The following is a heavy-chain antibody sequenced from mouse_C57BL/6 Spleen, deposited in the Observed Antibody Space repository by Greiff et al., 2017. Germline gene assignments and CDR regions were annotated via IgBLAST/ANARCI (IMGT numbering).Heavy chain of an antibody. J-gene: IGHJ4*01. V-gene: IGHV14-2*01. CDR2: IDPEDGET. Sequence: EVKLQESGAELVKPGASVKLSCTASGFNIKDYYMHWVKQRTEQGLEWIGRIDPEDGETKYAPKFQGKATITADPSSNTAYLQLSSLTSEDTAVYYCAHGCDDYYAMDYWGQGTSVTGSS. CDR3: AHGCDDYYAMDY. D-gene: IGHD2-2*01. CDR1: GFNIKDYY.